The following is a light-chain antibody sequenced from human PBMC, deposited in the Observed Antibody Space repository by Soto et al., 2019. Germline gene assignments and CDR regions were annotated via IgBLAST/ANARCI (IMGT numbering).Light chain of an antibody. Sequence: QSALTQPHSASGSPGPSVTISCTGSSSEVGHSNFVSWYQQHPGKGPKLIIYEVSKRPSGVPDRFSGSKSGNTASLSVSGLQDEDEADYFCNAQADNGKHVFGTGTKLTVL. CDR2: EVS. V-gene: IGLV2-8*01. J-gene: IGLJ1*01. CDR3: NAQADNGKHV. CDR1: SSEVGHSNF.